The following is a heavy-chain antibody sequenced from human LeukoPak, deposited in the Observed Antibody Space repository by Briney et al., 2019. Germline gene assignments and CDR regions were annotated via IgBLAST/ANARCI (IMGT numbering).Heavy chain of an antibody. CDR3: AKEGGDRGYFDY. Sequence: GGSLRLSCAASGFTFSSDSMNWVRQAPGKGLEWVSSISSSSNYIYYADSVKGRFTISRDNAKNSLYLQMNSLRAEDTAVYYCAKEGGDRGYFDYWGQGTLVTVSS. CDR1: GFTFSSDS. CDR2: ISSSSNYI. D-gene: IGHD3-16*01. V-gene: IGHV3-21*01. J-gene: IGHJ4*02.